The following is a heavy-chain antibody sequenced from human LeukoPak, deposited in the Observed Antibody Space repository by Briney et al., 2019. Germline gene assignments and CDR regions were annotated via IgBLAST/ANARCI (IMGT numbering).Heavy chain of an antibody. V-gene: IGHV4-39*01. CDR3: ARHKYNAFGGLDF. Sequence: PSETLSLNCTVSGGSISSSSYYWRWIRQPPGRGLEWIGSVYYSGSTFYNPSLKSRVTISVDTSKNQFSLKLSSVTAADTAVYYCARHKYNAFGGLDFWGQGTLVTVSS. CDR1: GGSISSSSYY. J-gene: IGHJ4*02. D-gene: IGHD5-24*01. CDR2: VYYSGST.